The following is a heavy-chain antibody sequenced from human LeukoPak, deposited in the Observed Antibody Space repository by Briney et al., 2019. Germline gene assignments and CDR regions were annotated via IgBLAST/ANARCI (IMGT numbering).Heavy chain of an antibody. J-gene: IGHJ5*02. CDR2: IIPILGIA. CDR1: GGTFSSYA. CDR3: ARAFSQFVPIAMVRGDWFDP. Sequence: EASVKVSCKASGGTFSSYAISWVRQAPGQGLEWMGRIIPILGIANYAQKFQGRVTITADKSTSTAYMELSSLRSEDTAVYYCARAFSQFVPIAMVRGDWFDPWGQGTLVTVSS. D-gene: IGHD3-10*01. V-gene: IGHV1-69*04.